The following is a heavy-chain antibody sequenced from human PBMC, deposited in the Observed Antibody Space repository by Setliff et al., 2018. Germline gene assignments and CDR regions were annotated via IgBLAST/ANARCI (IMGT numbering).Heavy chain of an antibody. CDR2: IKQDGSEK. V-gene: IGHV3-7*01. CDR3: AREYSYGSRYFDY. CDR1: GFTFSNYW. Sequence: PGGSLRLSCAASGFTFSNYWMSWVRQAPGKGLEWVANIKQDGSEKYYVDSVKGRFTISRDNAKNSLYLQMNSLRAEDTAVYYCAREYSYGSRYFDYWGQGTLVTVSS. J-gene: IGHJ4*02. D-gene: IGHD5-18*01.